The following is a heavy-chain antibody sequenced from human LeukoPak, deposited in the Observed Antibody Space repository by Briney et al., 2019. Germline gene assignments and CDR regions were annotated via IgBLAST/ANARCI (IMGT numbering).Heavy chain of an antibody. CDR3: ARDNGSGWYSVPNWFDP. D-gene: IGHD6-19*01. Sequence: PSETLSLTCTVSGGSISSGSYYWSWNRQPAGKGLEWIGRIYTSGSTNYNPSLKSRVTISVDTSKNQFSLKLSSVTAADTAVYYCARDNGSGWYSVPNWFDPWGQGTLVTVSS. CDR1: GGSISSGSYY. J-gene: IGHJ5*02. V-gene: IGHV4-61*02. CDR2: IYTSGST.